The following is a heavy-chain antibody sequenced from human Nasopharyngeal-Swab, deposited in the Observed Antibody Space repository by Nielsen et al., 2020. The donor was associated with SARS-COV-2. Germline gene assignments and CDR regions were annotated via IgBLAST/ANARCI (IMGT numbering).Heavy chain of an antibody. CDR3: ARKRGEQWLSQFDY. J-gene: IGHJ4*02. CDR2: SSAYNSNT. CDR1: GYTFINYG. Sequence: VSVKVSCKASGYTFINYGITWVRQAPGQGLDWMGWSSAYNSNTNYAQKFQGRVTMTTDTSTNTAYMELRSLRSDDTAVYYCARKRGEQWLSQFDYWGQGTLVTVSS. V-gene: IGHV1-18*01. D-gene: IGHD6-19*01.